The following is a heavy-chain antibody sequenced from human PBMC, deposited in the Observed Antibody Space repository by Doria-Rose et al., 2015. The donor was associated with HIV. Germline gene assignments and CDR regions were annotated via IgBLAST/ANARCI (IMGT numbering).Heavy chain of an antibody. J-gene: IGHJ4*02. CDR3: ARIKSSRWYHKYYFDF. D-gene: IGHD6-13*01. V-gene: IGHV2-26*01. CDR1: GVSLSSPGMG. Sequence: QITLKESGPALVKPTETLTLTCTVSGVSLSSPGMGVSWIRQPPGKALEWLANIFSDDERSYKTSLKSRLTIYRGTSKGQVVLTMTDMDPVDTATYYCARIKSSRWYHKYYFDFWGQGTLVIVSA. CDR2: IFSDDER.